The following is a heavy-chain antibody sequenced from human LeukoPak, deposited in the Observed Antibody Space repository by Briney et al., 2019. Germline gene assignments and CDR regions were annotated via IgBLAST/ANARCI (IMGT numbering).Heavy chain of an antibody. CDR1: GFTFSSYS. CDR3: ARDPYRTDAVY. V-gene: IGHV3-21*01. D-gene: IGHD1-1*01. Sequence: GGSLRLPCAASGFTFSSYSMSWVRQAPGKGLEWVSSISGSSTYIYYAGSVKGRFTISRDNAKNSLYLQMNSLRAEDTAVYYCARDPYRTDAVYWGQGTLVTVSS. J-gene: IGHJ4*02. CDR2: ISGSSTYI.